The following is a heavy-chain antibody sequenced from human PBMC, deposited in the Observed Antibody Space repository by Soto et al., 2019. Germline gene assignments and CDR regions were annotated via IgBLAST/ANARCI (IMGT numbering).Heavy chain of an antibody. CDR3: AHRVLRTVFGLVTTTAIYFDF. CDR2: IYWDEDK. J-gene: IGHJ4*02. D-gene: IGHD3-3*01. Sequence: QITLNESGPTVVRPTEPLTLTCRFSGFSLTTSGVGVGWIRQSPGKAPEWLARIYWDEDKRYSASLKSRLTLTKDTSKNQVVLTVSDLDPTDTATYYCAHRVLRTVFGLVTTTAIYFDFWGQGTPVAVSS. CDR1: GFSLTTSGVG. V-gene: IGHV2-5*02.